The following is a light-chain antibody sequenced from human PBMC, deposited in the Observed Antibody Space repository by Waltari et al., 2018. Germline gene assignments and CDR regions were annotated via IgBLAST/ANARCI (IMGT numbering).Light chain of an antibody. CDR3: QQYGSSPRT. V-gene: IGKV3-20*01. CDR2: GAS. J-gene: IGKJ2*01. Sequence: EIVLTQSPGTLSLSPGERATLPCRASQSVSSSYLAWYQQKPGRAPRLLIYGASSRATGIPDRFSGSGSGTDFTLTISRLEPEDFAVYYCQQYGSSPRTFGQGTKLEIK. CDR1: QSVSSSY.